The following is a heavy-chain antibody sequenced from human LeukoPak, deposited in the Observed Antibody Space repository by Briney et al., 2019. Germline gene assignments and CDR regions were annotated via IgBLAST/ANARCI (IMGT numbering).Heavy chain of an antibody. J-gene: IGHJ4*02. V-gene: IGHV3-30*02. D-gene: IGHD1-26*01. CDR3: AKPSGSGVDY. CDR2: IRSDGYHT. CDR1: GFVFDDYD. Sequence: GGPLRLSCGASGFVFDDYDMHWVRQAPGKGLEWVAFIRSDGYHTYYTDSVKGRFIITRDNFKNTLYLQMNSLRLEDMAVYYGAKPSGSGVDYWGRGTRVTVSS.